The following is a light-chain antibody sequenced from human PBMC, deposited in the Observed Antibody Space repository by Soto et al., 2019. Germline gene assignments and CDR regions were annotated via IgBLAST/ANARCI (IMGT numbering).Light chain of an antibody. CDR2: GAS. J-gene: IGKJ2*01. Sequence: EIVLTQSPGTLSLSPGERATLSCRASQSVRSNYLAWYQQKPGQAHILLIYGASTRATGIPDRFSGSGSGIDFTLTITRLEAEDFAVYYFQQDATLPYTFGQGTKLEIK. CDR1: QSVRSNY. V-gene: IGKV3-20*01. CDR3: QQDATLPYT.